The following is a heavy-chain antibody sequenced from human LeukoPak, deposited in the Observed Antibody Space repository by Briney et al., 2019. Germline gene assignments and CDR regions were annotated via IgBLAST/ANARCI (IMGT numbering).Heavy chain of an antibody. Sequence: GRSLRLSCAASRFTFSSNAMSWVRQAPGKGLEWVSAISGSAGSTFYADSVRGRFTISRDNSKTTLYMQMNSLRAEDTAVYYCAKDGSGVAAADCYFDYWGQGALVTVSS. CDR3: AKDGSGVAAADCYFDY. CDR2: ISGSAGST. J-gene: IGHJ4*02. CDR1: RFTFSSNA. V-gene: IGHV3-23*01. D-gene: IGHD2-15*01.